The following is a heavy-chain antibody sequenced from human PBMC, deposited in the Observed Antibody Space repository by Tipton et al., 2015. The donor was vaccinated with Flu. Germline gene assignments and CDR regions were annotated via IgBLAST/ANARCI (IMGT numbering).Heavy chain of an antibody. D-gene: IGHD3-3*01. V-gene: IGHV4-59*01. J-gene: IGHJ4*02. CDR3: ARARFWIGYPDY. CDR1: GGSISSYY. CDR2: IYYSGNT. Sequence: TLSLTCTVSGGSISSYYWGWIRQPPGKGLEWIGQIYYSGNTDYKPSLKSRVTIPVDTSKNQFSLNLRSVTAADTAVYYCARARFWIGYPDYWGQGTLVTVSS.